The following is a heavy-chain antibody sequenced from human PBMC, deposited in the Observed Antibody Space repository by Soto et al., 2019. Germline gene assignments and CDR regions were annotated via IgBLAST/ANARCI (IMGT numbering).Heavy chain of an antibody. CDR1: GDTFSSYA. V-gene: IGHV1-69*01. CDR3: ARVGPAHYYDSSGYYSPLDY. J-gene: IGHJ4*02. D-gene: IGHD3-22*01. CDR2: IIPMFGTA. Sequence: QVQLVQSGAEVKKPGSSVKVSCKASGDTFSSYAINWVRQAPGQGLEWMGGIIPMFGTANYAQKFKGRVTITGGESTSRVYMELSSLRSEDTAVYYCARVGPAHYYDSSGYYSPLDYWGQGTLVTVSS.